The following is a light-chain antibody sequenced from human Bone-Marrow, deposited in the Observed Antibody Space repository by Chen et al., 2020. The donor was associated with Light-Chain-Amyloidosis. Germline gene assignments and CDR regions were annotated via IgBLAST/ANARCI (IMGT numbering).Light chain of an antibody. J-gene: IGLJ3*02. V-gene: IGLV2-14*03. CDR1: SNDVGGYNY. CDR3: SSYTSSDTLV. Sequence: QSALTQPASVSGSPGQSITISCTGTSNDVGGYNYVSWYQQHPGKAPKLMIYDVSNVPSGVSNRFSGSKSGNTASRTISGLQAEDEADYYCSSYTSSDTLVFGGGTKVTVL. CDR2: DVS.